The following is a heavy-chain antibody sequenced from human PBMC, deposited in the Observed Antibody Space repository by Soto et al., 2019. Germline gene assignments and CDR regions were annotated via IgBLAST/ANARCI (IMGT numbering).Heavy chain of an antibody. J-gene: IGHJ5*02. CDR1: GYTFTSYA. V-gene: IGHV1-3*01. D-gene: IGHD3-22*01. Sequence: ASVKVSCKASGYTFTSYAMHWVRQAPGQRLEWMGWINAGNGNTKYSQKFQGRVTITRDTSASTAYMELSSLRSEDTAVYYCARSWYYYDSSGYYGRFDPWGQGTPVTVSS. CDR3: ARSWYYYDSSGYYGRFDP. CDR2: INAGNGNT.